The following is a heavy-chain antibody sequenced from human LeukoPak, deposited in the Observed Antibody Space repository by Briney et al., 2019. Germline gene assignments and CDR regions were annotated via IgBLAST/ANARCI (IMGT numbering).Heavy chain of an antibody. CDR3: ARGYYYDSSGYYLGDY. D-gene: IGHD3-22*01. CDR1: GGTLSSYA. Sequence: SVKVSCKASGGTLSSYAISWVRQAPGQGLEWMGGIIPIFGTANYAQKFQGRVTITADESTSTAYMELSSLRSEDTAVYYCARGYYYDSSGYYLGDYWGQGTLVTVSS. J-gene: IGHJ4*02. V-gene: IGHV1-69*13. CDR2: IIPIFGTA.